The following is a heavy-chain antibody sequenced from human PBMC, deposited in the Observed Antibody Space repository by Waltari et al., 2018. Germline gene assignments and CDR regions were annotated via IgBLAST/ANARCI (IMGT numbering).Heavy chain of an antibody. Sequence: QVQLVQSGAEVKKPGASVKVSCKASGYTFTSYGISWVRQAPGQGLEWMGWNSAYNGNTNYAQKLQGRVTMTTDTSTSTAYMELRSLRSDDTAVYYCARDKPRSLVRGVIISFDYWGQGTLVTVSS. J-gene: IGHJ4*02. CDR1: GYTFTSYG. V-gene: IGHV1-18*01. CDR3: ARDKPRSLVRGVIISFDY. D-gene: IGHD3-10*01. CDR2: NSAYNGNT.